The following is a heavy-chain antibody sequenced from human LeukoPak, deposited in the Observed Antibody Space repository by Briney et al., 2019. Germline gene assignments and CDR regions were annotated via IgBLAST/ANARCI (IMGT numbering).Heavy chain of an antibody. Sequence: MAGGSLRLSCAASGFTFSSYSMTWVRQAPGKGLEWVSSISSSSSYIYYADSVKGRFTISRDNAKNSLYLQMNSLRAEDTAVYYCAREKRRDCSSTSCYRRRTNDYWGQGTLVTVSS. V-gene: IGHV3-21*01. J-gene: IGHJ4*02. CDR1: GFTFSSYS. CDR3: AREKRRDCSSTSCYRRRTNDY. D-gene: IGHD2-2*02. CDR2: ISSSSSYI.